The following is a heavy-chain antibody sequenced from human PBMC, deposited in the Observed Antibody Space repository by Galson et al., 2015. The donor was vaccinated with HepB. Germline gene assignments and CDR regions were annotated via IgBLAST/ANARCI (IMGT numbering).Heavy chain of an antibody. Sequence: SLRLSCAASGFTFSSYGMHWVRQAPGKGLEWVAVISYDGSNKYYADSVKGRFTISRDNSKNTLYLQMNSLRAEDTAVYYCAKGGAVAGDDAFDIWGQGTMVTVSS. V-gene: IGHV3-30*18. CDR3: AKGGAVAGDDAFDI. CDR2: ISYDGSNK. CDR1: GFTFSSYG. J-gene: IGHJ3*02. D-gene: IGHD6-19*01.